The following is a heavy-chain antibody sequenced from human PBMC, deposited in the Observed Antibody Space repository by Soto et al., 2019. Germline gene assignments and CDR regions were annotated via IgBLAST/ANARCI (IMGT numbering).Heavy chain of an antibody. V-gene: IGHV3-23*01. D-gene: IGHD3-10*01. J-gene: IGHJ2*01. Sequence: EVQLLESGGGLVQPGGSLRLSCEGSGFTFINYAMNWVRQAPGKGLEWFSAVSGGGDTTFYADSVKGRFPISRDNSKYTVSRQINSLGVDDTAVYYCARKVPGSTSLPIYCYFDLWGRGTLVTVSS. CDR1: GFTFINYA. CDR3: ARKVPGSTSLPIYCYFDL. CDR2: VSGGGDTT.